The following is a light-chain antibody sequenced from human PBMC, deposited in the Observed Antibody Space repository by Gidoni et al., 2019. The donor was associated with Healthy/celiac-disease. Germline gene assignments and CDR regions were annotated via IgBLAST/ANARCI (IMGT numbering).Light chain of an antibody. J-gene: IGLJ2*01. CDR1: SSNIGNNY. Sequence: QSVLTQPPSVSAAPRPKVTISCSGSSSNIGNNYVSWYQQLPGTAPKLLSYDNNKRPSGIPDRFSGSKTGTSATLGINGLQTGNEADYYCGTWDSSLSAVVFGGGTKLTVL. CDR3: GTWDSSLSAVV. CDR2: DNN. V-gene: IGLV1-51*01.